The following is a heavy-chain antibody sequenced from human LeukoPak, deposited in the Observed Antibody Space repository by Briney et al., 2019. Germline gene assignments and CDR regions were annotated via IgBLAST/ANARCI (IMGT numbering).Heavy chain of an antibody. J-gene: IGHJ4*02. Sequence: GGSPRLSCAASGFIFSNAWMNWVRQAPGKGLEWVGRIKSKPAGGTIEYAAPVKDRFAISRDDPKNTLYLQINSLKTEDTAVYYCSTGGGDFFFDYWGQGTLVTVSS. V-gene: IGHV3-15*07. CDR1: GFIFSNAW. CDR2: IKSKPAGGTI. D-gene: IGHD4-17*01. CDR3: STGGGDFFFDY.